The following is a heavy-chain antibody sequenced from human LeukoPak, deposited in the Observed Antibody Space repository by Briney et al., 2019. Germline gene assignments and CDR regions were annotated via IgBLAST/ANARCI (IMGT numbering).Heavy chain of an antibody. Sequence: SETLSLTCAVYGGSFSGYYWSWTRQPPGKGLEWIGEINHSGSTNYNPSLKSRVTISVDTSKNQFSLKLSSVTAADTAVYYCARPHRQYCSSTSCYPHNWFDPWGQGTLVTVSS. D-gene: IGHD2-2*01. CDR2: INHSGST. J-gene: IGHJ5*02. CDR3: ARPHRQYCSSTSCYPHNWFDP. CDR1: GGSFSGYY. V-gene: IGHV4-34*01.